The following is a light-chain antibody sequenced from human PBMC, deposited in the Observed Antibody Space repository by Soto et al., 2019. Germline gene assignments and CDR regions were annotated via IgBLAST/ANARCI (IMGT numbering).Light chain of an antibody. CDR3: QHYNSYSEA. V-gene: IGKV1-5*03. CDR2: GSS. CDR1: QSVGTG. J-gene: IGKJ1*01. Sequence: DIQMTQSPSTLSRSAGDRATLSFRASQSVGTGLAWYQQRPGKVPKLLIYGSSTIESGVPARFSGSGSGTEFTLTISSLQPDDFATYSCQHYNSYSEAFGQGTNVDNK.